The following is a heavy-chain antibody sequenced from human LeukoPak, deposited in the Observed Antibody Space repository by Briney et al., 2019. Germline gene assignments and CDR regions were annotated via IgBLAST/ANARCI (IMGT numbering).Heavy chain of an antibody. D-gene: IGHD4-17*01. CDR3: ARDPAYGDLRD. J-gene: IGHJ4*02. CDR2: ISGSSTYI. CDR1: GFTFSSCS. Sequence: PGGSLRLSCAASGFTFSSCSMNWVRQAPGKGLEWVSSISGSSTYIYYADSMKGRFTISRDNAKNSLYLQMNSLRAEDTAVYYCARDPAYGDLRDWGQGTLVTVSS. V-gene: IGHV3-21*01.